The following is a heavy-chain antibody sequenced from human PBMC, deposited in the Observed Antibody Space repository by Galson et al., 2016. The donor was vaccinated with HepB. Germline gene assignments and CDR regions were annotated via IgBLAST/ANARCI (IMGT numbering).Heavy chain of an antibody. J-gene: IGHJ4*02. D-gene: IGHD4-17*01. V-gene: IGHV3-23*01. CDR3: AKRTSHDYGALLDY. CDR1: GFTFRSYA. CDR2: MTDSGGST. Sequence: SLRLSCADSGFTFRSYAMSWVRQAPGKGLEWVSTMTDSGGSTYYADSVKGRFTISRDNSKNTLFLQMNSLRVEDTAMYYCAKRTSHDYGALLDYWGQGTLVTVSS.